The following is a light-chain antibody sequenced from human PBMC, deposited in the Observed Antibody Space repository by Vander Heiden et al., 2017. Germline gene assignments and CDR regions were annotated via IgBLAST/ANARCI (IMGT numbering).Light chain of an antibody. CDR3: SAYAGSDKAV. CDR1: SNDMWNYIY. Sequence: QSALTQPPSASGSPGQSLTICYTGTSNDMWNYIYVSWYQQYPGKAPELMIYEVSKRPAGVPDRFSGSKSGNTASVTVYGLKAEDEADYYCSAYAGSDKAVFGGGTKLTVL. J-gene: IGLJ7*01. CDR2: EVS. V-gene: IGLV2-8*01.